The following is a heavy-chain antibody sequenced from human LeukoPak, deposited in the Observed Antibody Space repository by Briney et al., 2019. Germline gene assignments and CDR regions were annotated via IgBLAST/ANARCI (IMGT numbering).Heavy chain of an antibody. D-gene: IGHD6-6*01. CDR2: IYYTGDT. J-gene: IGHJ4*02. CDR1: GYSISGSY. CDR3: ARQTYARPFDF. V-gene: IGHV4-59*08. Sequence: SETLSLTCSVSGYSISGSYWSWIRQPPGKGLEWIGYIYYTGDTNSNPSLKSRVIISLDTSKNQVSLQVTSVTAADTAVYYCARQTYARPFDFWGQGTLVTVSS.